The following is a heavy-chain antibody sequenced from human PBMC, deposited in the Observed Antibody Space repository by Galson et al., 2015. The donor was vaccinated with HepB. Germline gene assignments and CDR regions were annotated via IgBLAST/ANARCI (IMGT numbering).Heavy chain of an antibody. J-gene: IGHJ4*02. CDR3: TTDVYYDSSH. CDR1: GFTFTNAW. D-gene: IGHD3-22*01. V-gene: IGHV3-15*01. Sequence: SLRLSCAASGFTFTNAWMTWVRQAPGKGLEWVGRIKSKSDGGTTDYAAPAKGRFTISRDDSIHTLYLQMNSLKTEDTAVYYCTTDVYYDSSHWGQGTLVTVSS. CDR2: IKSKSDGGTT.